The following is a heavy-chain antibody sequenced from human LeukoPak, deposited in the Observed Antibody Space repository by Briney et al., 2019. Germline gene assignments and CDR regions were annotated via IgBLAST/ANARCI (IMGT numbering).Heavy chain of an antibody. CDR2: IYHSGST. V-gene: IGHV4-38-2*02. CDR3: ARVKTDSSGSTGGFDY. Sequence: SETLSRTCTVSGYSISSGYYWGWIRQPPGKGLEWIGSIYHSGSTYYNPSLKSRVTISVDTSKNQFSLKLSSVTAADTAVYYCARVKTDSSGSTGGFDYWGQGTLVTVSS. J-gene: IGHJ4*02. CDR1: GYSISSGYY. D-gene: IGHD6-19*01.